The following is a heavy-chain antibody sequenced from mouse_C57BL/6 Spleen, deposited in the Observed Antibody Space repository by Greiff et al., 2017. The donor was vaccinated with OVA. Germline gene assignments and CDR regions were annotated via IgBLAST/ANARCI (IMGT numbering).Heavy chain of an antibody. D-gene: IGHD2-3*01. CDR2: ISYDGSN. Sequence: DVQLQESGPGLVKPSQSLSLTCSVTGYSITSGYYWNWIRQFPGNKLEWMGYISYDGSNNYNPSLKNRISITRDTSKNQFFLKLNSVTTEDTATYYCARGDGYSLEYWGQGTTLTVSS. CDR3: ARGDGYSLEY. J-gene: IGHJ2*01. CDR1: GYSITSGYY. V-gene: IGHV3-6*01.